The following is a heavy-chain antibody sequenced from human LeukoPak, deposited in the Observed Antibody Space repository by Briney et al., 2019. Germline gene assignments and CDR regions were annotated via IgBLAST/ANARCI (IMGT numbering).Heavy chain of an antibody. J-gene: IGHJ4*02. Sequence: SETLSLTCTVSGGSISSGDYYWSWIRQPPGTGLEWIGYIYYSGSTNYNPSLKSRVTISVDTSKNQFSLKLSSVTAADTAVYYCARHRTSDYTTTFDYWGQGTLVTVSS. V-gene: IGHV4-61*08. CDR2: IYYSGST. CDR1: GGSISSGDYY. D-gene: IGHD4-11*01. CDR3: ARHRTSDYTTTFDY.